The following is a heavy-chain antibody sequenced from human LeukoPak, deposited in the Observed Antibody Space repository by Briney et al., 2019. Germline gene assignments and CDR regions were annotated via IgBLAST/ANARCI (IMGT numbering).Heavy chain of an antibody. J-gene: IGHJ4*02. Sequence: GGSLRLSCAASGFTFSSYGMHWVRQAPGKGLEWVAVIWYDGSNKYYADSVKGRFTISRDNSKNTLYLQMNSLRAEDTAVYYCARDSHVVGATALGYWGQGTLVTVSS. CDR3: ARDSHVVGATALGY. V-gene: IGHV3-33*01. D-gene: IGHD1-26*01. CDR2: IWYDGSNK. CDR1: GFTFSSYG.